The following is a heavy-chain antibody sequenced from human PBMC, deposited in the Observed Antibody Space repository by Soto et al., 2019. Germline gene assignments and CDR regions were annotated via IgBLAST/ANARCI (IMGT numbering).Heavy chain of an antibody. CDR2: IIPIFGTA. J-gene: IGHJ4*02. CDR1: GGTFSSYA. V-gene: IGHV1-69*12. D-gene: IGHD4-17*01. Sequence: QVQLVQSGAEVKKPGSSVKVSCKASGGTFSSYAISWVRQAPGQGLEWMGGIIPIFGTANYAQKFQGRVTITADESTSTAYMELSSLRSEDTAVYYCARRARGDYGDYDFPLFDYWGQGTLVTVSS. CDR3: ARRARGDYGDYDFPLFDY.